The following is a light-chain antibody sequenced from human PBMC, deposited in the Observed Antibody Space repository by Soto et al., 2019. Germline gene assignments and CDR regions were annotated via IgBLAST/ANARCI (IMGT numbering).Light chain of an antibody. V-gene: IGKV1-39*01. J-gene: IGKJ1*01. CDR3: QQSYSTPRT. CDR1: QSISSY. Sequence: DVQILKSKSSLSASVGDRVTITCRASQSISSYLNWYQQKPGKAPKLLIYAASSLQSGVPSRFSGSGSGTDFTLTISSLQPEDFATYYCQQSYSTPRTFGQGTNVDI. CDR2: AAS.